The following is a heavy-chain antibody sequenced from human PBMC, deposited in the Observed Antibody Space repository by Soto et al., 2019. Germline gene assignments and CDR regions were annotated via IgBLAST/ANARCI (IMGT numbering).Heavy chain of an antibody. J-gene: IGHJ4*02. CDR3: AKDRVPYTAMAVFDY. Sequence: QVQLVESGGGVVQPGRSLRLSCAASGFTFSSYGMHWVRQAPGKGLEWVAVISYDGSNKYYADSVKGRFTISRDNSXXTLYLQMNSLRAEDTAVYYCAKDRVPYTAMAVFDYWGQGTLVTVSS. D-gene: IGHD5-18*01. V-gene: IGHV3-30*18. CDR1: GFTFSSYG. CDR2: ISYDGSNK.